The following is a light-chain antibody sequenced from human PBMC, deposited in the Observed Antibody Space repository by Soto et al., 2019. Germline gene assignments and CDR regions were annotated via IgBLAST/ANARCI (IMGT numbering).Light chain of an antibody. CDR1: SSDVGGYSY. CDR2: DVS. CDR3: ASYTTSSTYL. V-gene: IGLV2-14*01. J-gene: IGLJ1*01. Sequence: QCALTQPASVSGSPGQSIAISCTGTSSDVGGYSYVSWYQQQPGKAPKLVISDVSNRPSGVSDRFSGSKSGNTASLTISGLQTEDEADYYCASYTTSSTYLFGTGTKVTVL.